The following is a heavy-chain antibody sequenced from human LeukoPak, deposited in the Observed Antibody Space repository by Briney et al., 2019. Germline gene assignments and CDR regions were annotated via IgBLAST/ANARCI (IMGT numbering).Heavy chain of an antibody. CDR1: GLTFSDAW. CDR3: TWMATIFTVDY. Sequence: GGSLRLSCVLSGLTFSDAWMSWVRQAPGKGLEWVGRIRNDRIADYAAPVQGRFSISRDNSKNTFYLQMNSLRTEDTGMYFCTWMATIFTVDYWGQGTLVTVSS. CDR2: IRNDRIA. D-gene: IGHD5-12*01. V-gene: IGHV3-15*01. J-gene: IGHJ4*02.